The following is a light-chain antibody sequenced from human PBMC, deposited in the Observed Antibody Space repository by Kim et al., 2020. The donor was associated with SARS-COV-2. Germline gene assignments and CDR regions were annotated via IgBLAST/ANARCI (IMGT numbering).Light chain of an antibody. CDR1: DSDVGASKY. CDR3: SSFVGSNNLF. J-gene: IGLJ2*01. Sequence: GQSVPIAGTGTDSDVGASKYVSWYQQYPGKAPKLIIYEVTERSSGVPDRFSGSKSGNTASLTVSGLQTVDEAEYFCSSFVGSNNLFFGGGTQLTVL. CDR2: EVT. V-gene: IGLV2-8*01.